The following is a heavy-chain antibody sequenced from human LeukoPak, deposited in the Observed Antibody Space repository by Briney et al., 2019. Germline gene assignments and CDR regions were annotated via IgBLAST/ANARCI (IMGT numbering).Heavy chain of an antibody. Sequence: SETLSLTCTVSGGSMSSSSYYWGWIRQPPGKGLEWIGSIYYSGSTYYNPSLKSRVTISVDTSKNQFSLKLSSVTAADTAVYYCARSYKGSSTDYWGQGTLVTVSS. CDR3: ARSYKGSSTDY. CDR2: IYYSGST. J-gene: IGHJ4*02. CDR1: GGSMSSSSYY. V-gene: IGHV4-39*01. D-gene: IGHD6-6*01.